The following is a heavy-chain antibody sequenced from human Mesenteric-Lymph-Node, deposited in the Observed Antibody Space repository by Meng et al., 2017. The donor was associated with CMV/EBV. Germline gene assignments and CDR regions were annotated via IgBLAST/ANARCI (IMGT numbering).Heavy chain of an antibody. CDR2: INAGNGNT. CDR3: ARGRPYSSSSYPNDY. Sequence: SGSPFTSYAMHWVRQAPGPRLEWMGWINAGNGNTKYSQKFQGRVTITRDTSASTAYMELSSLRSEDTAVYYCARGRPYSSSSYPNDYWGQGTLVTVSS. J-gene: IGHJ4*02. D-gene: IGHD6-13*01. CDR1: GSPFTSYA. V-gene: IGHV1-3*01.